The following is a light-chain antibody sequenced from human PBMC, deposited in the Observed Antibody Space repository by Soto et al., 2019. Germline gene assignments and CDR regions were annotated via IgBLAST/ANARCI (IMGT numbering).Light chain of an antibody. CDR1: QGVGGW. J-gene: IGKJ3*01. V-gene: IGKV1-12*01. CDR2: ATS. Sequence: IQMTQSPSSVSASVGDRVTMTCRASQGVGGWLAWYQQKPGKVPKLLIYATSSLHSGVPSRFSDSGSGTDFTLSISSLQPEDFATYYCQQTHSLPLSFGPGTKVDIK. CDR3: QQTHSLPLS.